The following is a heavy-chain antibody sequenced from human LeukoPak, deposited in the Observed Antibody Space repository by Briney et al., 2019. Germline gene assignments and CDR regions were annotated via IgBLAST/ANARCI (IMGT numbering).Heavy chain of an antibody. J-gene: IGHJ4*02. V-gene: IGHV3-23*01. Sequence: GGSLRLSCAASGFTFSSYAMSWVRQAPGKGLEWVSAISGSGGSTCYADSVKGRFTISRDNSKNTLYLQMNSLRAEDTAVYYCAKLSRKNSGSDYWGQGALVTVSS. CDR3: AKLSRKNSGSDY. CDR1: GFTFSSYA. D-gene: IGHD2/OR15-2a*01. CDR2: ISGSGGST.